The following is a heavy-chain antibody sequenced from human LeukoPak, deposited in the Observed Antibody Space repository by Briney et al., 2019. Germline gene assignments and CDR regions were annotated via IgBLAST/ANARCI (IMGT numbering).Heavy chain of an antibody. Sequence: GGSLRLSCAASGFTVSSNYMSWVRHAPGKGRGWVTDIYRGGSTYYADSGKGRFTISRDNSKNTLYLQMNSLSAEDTAVYCCARDSEDYDDYAEFWGQGTLVTVSS. V-gene: IGHV3-66*01. CDR2: IYRGGST. J-gene: IGHJ4*02. D-gene: IGHD4-17*01. CDR1: GFTVSSNY. CDR3: ARDSEDYDDYAEF.